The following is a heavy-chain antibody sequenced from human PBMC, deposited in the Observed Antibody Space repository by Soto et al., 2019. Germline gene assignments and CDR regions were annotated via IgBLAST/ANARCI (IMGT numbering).Heavy chain of an antibody. CDR1: GFTFSSYA. V-gene: IGHV3-23*01. Sequence: EVQLLESGGGLVQPGGSLRLSCAASGFTFSSYAMSWVRQAPGKGLEWVSAISGSGGSTYYADSVKGRFTISRDNSKNTLFLQMNSLRAEDTAVYYCAKAYDFWSGYLYYWGQGTLVTVSS. J-gene: IGHJ4*02. CDR2: ISGSGGST. CDR3: AKAYDFWSGYLYY. D-gene: IGHD3-3*01.